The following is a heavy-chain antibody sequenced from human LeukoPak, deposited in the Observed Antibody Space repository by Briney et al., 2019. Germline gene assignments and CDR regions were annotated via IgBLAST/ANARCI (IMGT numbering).Heavy chain of an antibody. V-gene: IGHV3-21*04. CDR2: ISSGGDYI. J-gene: IGHJ3*02. CDR3: AKDIGNFYYDNSGQMGLAAFDI. CDR1: GIDFSRHT. D-gene: IGHD3-22*01. Sequence: GGSLRLSCAAPGIDFSRHTMKWVRQAPGKGLEGVSSISSGGDYIYYADSVKGRFTISRDNAKNSLYLQMNSLTTEDTALYYCAKDIGNFYYDNSGQMGLAAFDIWGQGTLVTVSS.